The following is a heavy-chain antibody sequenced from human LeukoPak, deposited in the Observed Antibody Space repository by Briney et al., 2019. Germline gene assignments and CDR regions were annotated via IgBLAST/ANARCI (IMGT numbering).Heavy chain of an antibody. CDR3: ARQAGDSGYDLGYYFDY. J-gene: IGHJ4*02. V-gene: IGHV4-39*01. CDR1: GGSISSSSYY. D-gene: IGHD5-12*01. Sequence: SETLSLTCTVSGGSISSSSYYWGWIRQPPGKGLEWIGSIYYSGSTYYNPSLKSRVTISVDTSKNQFSLKLSFVTAADTAVYYCARQAGDSGYDLGYYFDYWGQGTLVTVSS. CDR2: IYYSGST.